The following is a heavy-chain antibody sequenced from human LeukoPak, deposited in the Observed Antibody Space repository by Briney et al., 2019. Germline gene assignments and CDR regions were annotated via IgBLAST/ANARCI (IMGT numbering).Heavy chain of an antibody. Sequence: PGRSLRLSCAASGFIFSSYGMHWVRQAPGKGLEWVAVISYDGSNKYYADSVKGRFTISRDNSKNTLYLQMNSLRAEDTAVYYCARDLWYCSSTSCLPWDYYYYGMDVWGQGTTVTVSS. V-gene: IGHV3-30*03. J-gene: IGHJ6*02. D-gene: IGHD2-2*01. CDR2: ISYDGSNK. CDR3: ARDLWYCSSTSCLPWDYYYYGMDV. CDR1: GFIFSSYG.